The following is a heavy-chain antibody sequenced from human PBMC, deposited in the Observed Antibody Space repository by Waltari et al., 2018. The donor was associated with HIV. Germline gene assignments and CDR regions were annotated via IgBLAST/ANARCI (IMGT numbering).Heavy chain of an antibody. CDR3: ATTVTTRGTFDY. Sequence: VQLVELGGGLVMPGGSLRLSCEAFGLSFRRYARTWVRQAPGKGLQWLSYISSNSEYIYYVHSVQGRFTISRDNAKSSVFLQMDNVRDEDTATYYCATTVTTRGTFDYWGQGTVVAV. CDR1: GLSFRRYA. J-gene: IGHJ4*02. V-gene: IGHV3-21*02. CDR2: ISSNSEYI. D-gene: IGHD4-17*01.